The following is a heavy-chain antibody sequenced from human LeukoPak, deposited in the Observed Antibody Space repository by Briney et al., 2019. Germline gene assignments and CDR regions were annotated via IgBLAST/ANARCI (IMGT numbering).Heavy chain of an antibody. D-gene: IGHD3-10*01. CDR3: ARATFGDLPGVCFDY. CDR1: GGSISSSNW. V-gene: IGHV4-4*02. J-gene: IGHJ4*02. CDR2: IYHSRST. Sequence: SETLSLTCAVYGGSISSSNWWSWVRQPPGKGLEWIGEIYHSRSTNYNPSLKSRVNISVDKSKNQFSLKLSSLTAAETAEYYCARATFGDLPGVCFDYWGQGTLVTVSS.